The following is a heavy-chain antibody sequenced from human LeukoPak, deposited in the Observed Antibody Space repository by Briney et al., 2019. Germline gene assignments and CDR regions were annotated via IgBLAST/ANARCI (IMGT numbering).Heavy chain of an antibody. CDR1: GGSISSNSYY. V-gene: IGHV4-39*01. D-gene: IGHD1-26*01. J-gene: IGHJ2*01. CDR2: IYYSGST. CDR3: ARLWVGWYFDL. Sequence: SETLSLTCAVSGGSISSNSYYWGWIRQPPGKGLEWIGSIYYSGSTYYNLSLKSRVTISVDTSKNQFSLKLSSVTAADTAVYYCARLWVGWYFDLWGRGTLVTVSS.